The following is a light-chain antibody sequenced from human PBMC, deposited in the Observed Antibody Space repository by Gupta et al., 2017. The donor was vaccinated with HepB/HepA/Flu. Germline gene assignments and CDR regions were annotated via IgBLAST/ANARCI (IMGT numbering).Light chain of an antibody. CDR2: DVS. V-gene: IGLV2-11*01. Sequence: QSALTQPRSVSGSPGPSVTISCTGTSSDVGGYNYVSWYQQHPGKAPKLMIYDVSKRPSGVPDRFSGSKSGTTASLTITGLQAEDGADYYCCSDAGSNTFRVFGGGTKLTVL. CDR3: CSDAGSNTFRV. CDR1: SSDVGGYNY. J-gene: IGLJ2*01.